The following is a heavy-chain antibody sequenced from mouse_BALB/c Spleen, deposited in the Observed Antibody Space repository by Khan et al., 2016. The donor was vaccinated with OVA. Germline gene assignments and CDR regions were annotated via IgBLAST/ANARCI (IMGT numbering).Heavy chain of an antibody. CDR2: IYPGNGYT. CDR1: GSTFTSYG. Sequence: EVQLQESGAELGRPGPSVKLSCKTSGSTFTSYGIKWVKQRPGQGLEWIGYIYPGNGYTEYNEKFQGKAILTSDTSSNTAYMQFRRLTSEDSAIYCGRTAYCRYDFDYWGQGTTLTVSS. CDR3: RTAYCRYDFDY. D-gene: IGHD2-14*01. J-gene: IGHJ2*01. V-gene: IGHV1S134*01.